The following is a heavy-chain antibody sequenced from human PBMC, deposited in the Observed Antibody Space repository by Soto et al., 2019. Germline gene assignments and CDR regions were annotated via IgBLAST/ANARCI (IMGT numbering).Heavy chain of an antibody. V-gene: IGHV3-23*01. D-gene: IGHD4-4*01. CDR1: GFTFSSYA. CDR3: AKVTTVTTAYFDY. Sequence: GSLRLSCAASGFTFSSYAMSWVRQAPGKGLEWVSAISGSGGSTYYADSVKGRFTISRDNSKNTLNLQMNSLRAEDTAVYYCAKVTTVTTAYFDYWGQGTLVTVSS. J-gene: IGHJ4*02. CDR2: ISGSGGST.